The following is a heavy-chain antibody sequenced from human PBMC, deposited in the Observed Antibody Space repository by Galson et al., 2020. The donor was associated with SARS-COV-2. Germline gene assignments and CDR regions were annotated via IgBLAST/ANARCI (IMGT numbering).Heavy chain of an antibody. Sequence: SETLSLTCAVSGYSISSGYYWGWIRQPPGKGLEWIGSIYHSGSTYYNPSLKSRVTISVDTSKNQFSLKLRSVTAADTAVYYCASSPEGHGRRYWGQGTLVTVSS. CDR1: GYSISSGYY. V-gene: IGHV4-38-2*01. CDR3: ASSPEGHGRRY. CDR2: IYHSGST. J-gene: IGHJ4*02.